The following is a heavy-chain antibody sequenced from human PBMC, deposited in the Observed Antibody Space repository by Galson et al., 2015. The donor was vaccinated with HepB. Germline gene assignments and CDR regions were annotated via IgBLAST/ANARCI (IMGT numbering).Heavy chain of an antibody. V-gene: IGHV4-4*02. CDR3: ARGLGRTIFGVVIKNDWFDP. J-gene: IGHJ5*02. CDR2: IYHSGST. D-gene: IGHD3-3*01. Sequence: ETLSLTCAVSGGSISSSNWWNWVRQPPGKGLEWIGEIYHSGSTNYNPSLKSRVNISVDKSKNHFSLKLSSVTAADTAVYYCARGLGRTIFGVVIKNDWFDPWGQGTLVTVSS. CDR1: GGSISSSNW.